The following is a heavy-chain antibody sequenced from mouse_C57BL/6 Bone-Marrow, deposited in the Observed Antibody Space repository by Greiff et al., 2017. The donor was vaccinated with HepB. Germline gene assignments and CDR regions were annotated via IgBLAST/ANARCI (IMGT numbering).Heavy chain of an antibody. V-gene: IGHV1-59*01. CDR2: IDPSDSYT. CDR1: GYTFTSYW. J-gene: IGHJ3*01. CDR3: ARSRYYGSCGFAY. Sequence: QVQLQQSGAELVRPGTSVKLSCKASGYTFTSYWMHWVKQRPGQGLEWIGVIDPSDSYTNYNQKFKGKATLTVDTSSSTAYMQLSSLTSEDSAVYYCARSRYYGSCGFAYWGQGTLVTVSA. D-gene: IGHD1-1*01.